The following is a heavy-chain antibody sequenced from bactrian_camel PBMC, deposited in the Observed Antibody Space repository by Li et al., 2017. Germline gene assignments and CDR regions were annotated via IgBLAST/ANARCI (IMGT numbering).Heavy chain of an antibody. V-gene: IGHV3S63*01. D-gene: IGHD3*01. CDR2: ISSERST. J-gene: IGHJ6*01. CDR3: AADRGYGFDCDDASGY. CDR1: GFTFDDHD. Sequence: HVQLVESGGNTVQSGGSLSLSCIITGFTFDDHDMGWFRQAHGDGCELVSTISSERSTYYADSVKGRFTISRDNAKKAVYLEMNSLKPEDTGVYYCAADRGYGFDCDDASGYWGQGTQVTVS.